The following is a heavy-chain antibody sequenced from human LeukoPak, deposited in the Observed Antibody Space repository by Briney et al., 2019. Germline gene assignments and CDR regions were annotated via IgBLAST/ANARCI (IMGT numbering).Heavy chain of an antibody. CDR2: IHYSGST. V-gene: IGHV4-59*01. CDR3: ARGSDYYGSGIKYNWLDP. CDR1: GGSISTYY. D-gene: IGHD3-10*01. J-gene: IGHJ5*02. Sequence: SETRSLTCTVSGGSISTYYWSWIRQPPGQGLEWIGYIHYSGSTNYNPSLKSRVTISVDTSKNQFSLNLKSVTAADTAVYYCARGSDYYGSGIKYNWLDPWGQGTLVTVSS.